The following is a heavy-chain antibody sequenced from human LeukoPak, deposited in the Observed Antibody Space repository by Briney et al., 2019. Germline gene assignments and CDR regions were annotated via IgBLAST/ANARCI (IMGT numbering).Heavy chain of an antibody. CDR3: ARYCSGGSCYSLSAAFDI. CDR2: IYYSGST. D-gene: IGHD2-15*01. CDR1: GGSISSYY. J-gene: IGHJ3*02. V-gene: IGHV4-59*01. Sequence: SETLSLTCTVSGGSISSYYWSWIRQPPGKGLEWIGYIYYSGSTNYNPSLKSRVTISVDTSKNQSSLKLSSVTAADTAVYYCARYCSGGSCYSLSAAFDIWGQGTMVTVSS.